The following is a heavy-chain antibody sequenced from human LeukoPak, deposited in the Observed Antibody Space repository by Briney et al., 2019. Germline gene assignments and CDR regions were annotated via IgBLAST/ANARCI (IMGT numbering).Heavy chain of an antibody. J-gene: IGHJ4*02. CDR1: GYRFTTYW. Sequence: GESLKISCKVSGYRFTTYWIGWVRQMSGKGLEWMGIIYPDDSDTRYSPSFQGQVTISADKSISTAYLQWSSLKASDTAMYYCASPVNTDAYYFDYWGQGTLVTVSS. CDR2: IYPDDSDT. CDR3: ASPVNTDAYYFDY. V-gene: IGHV5-51*01.